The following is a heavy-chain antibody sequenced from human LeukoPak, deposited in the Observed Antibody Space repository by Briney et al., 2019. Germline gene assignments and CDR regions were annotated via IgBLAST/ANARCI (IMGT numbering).Heavy chain of an antibody. CDR2: INHSGST. Sequence: SETLSLTCAVYGGSFSGYYWSWICQPPGKGLEWIGEINHSGSTNYNPSLKSRVTISVDTSKNQFSLKLSSVTAADTAVYYCARGGVVAAIGFDYWGQGTLVTVSS. V-gene: IGHV4-34*01. CDR3: ARGGVVAAIGFDY. J-gene: IGHJ4*02. D-gene: IGHD2-15*01. CDR1: GGSFSGYY.